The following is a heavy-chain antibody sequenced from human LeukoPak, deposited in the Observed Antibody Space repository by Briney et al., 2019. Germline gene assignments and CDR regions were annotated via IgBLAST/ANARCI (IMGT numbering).Heavy chain of an antibody. CDR2: VSYAGSNK. J-gene: IGHJ1*01. CDR3: ARVGYESSGWYAY. CDR1: RLTFSSYS. D-gene: IGHD3-22*01. Sequence: GWALPLSCVPSRLTFSSYSIHGVRPPAGKGLEGVAVVSYAGSNKYYADAVKGRFTIARDNSKNPLHLKMNSMRAEDTAVYYCARVGYESSGWYAYWGQGSLVTVPS. V-gene: IGHV3-30-3*01.